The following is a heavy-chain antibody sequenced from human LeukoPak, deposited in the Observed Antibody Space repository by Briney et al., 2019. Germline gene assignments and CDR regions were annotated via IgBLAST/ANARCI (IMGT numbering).Heavy chain of an antibody. J-gene: IGHJ5*02. CDR2: INHSGST. Sequence: SETLSLTCAVYGGCFSGYYWSWIRQPPGKGLERIREINHSGSTNYNPSLKSRVTISVDTSKNQFSLKLSSVTAADTAVYYCARQSLAARAHNWFDPWGQGTLVTVSS. V-gene: IGHV4-34*01. D-gene: IGHD6-6*01. CDR1: GGCFSGYY. CDR3: ARQSLAARAHNWFDP.